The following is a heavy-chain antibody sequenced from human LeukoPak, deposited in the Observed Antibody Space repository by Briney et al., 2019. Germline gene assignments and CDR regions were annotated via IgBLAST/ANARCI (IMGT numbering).Heavy chain of an antibody. CDR1: GGTFSSYA. CDR3: ARSRGTYYFDY. J-gene: IGHJ4*02. D-gene: IGHD2-2*01. Sequence: ASVKVSCKASGGTFSSYAISWVRQAPGQGLEWMGRIIPILGIANYAQKFQGRVTITADKSTSTAYMELSSLRSEDTAVYYCARSRGTYYFDYWGQGTLVTVSS. V-gene: IGHV1-69*04. CDR2: IIPILGIA.